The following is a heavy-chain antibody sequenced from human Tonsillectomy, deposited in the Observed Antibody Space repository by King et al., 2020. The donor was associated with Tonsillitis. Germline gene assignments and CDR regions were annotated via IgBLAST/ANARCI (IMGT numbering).Heavy chain of an antibody. CDR2: ISYDGSNK. V-gene: IGHV3-30*01. Sequence: HVQLVESGGGVVQPGRSLRLSCAASGFTFSSYAMHWVRQAPGKGLEWVAVISYDGSNKYYADSVKGRFTISRDNSKNTLYMQMNSLRAEDTAVYYCARGATILDAFDIWGQGTMVTVSS. D-gene: IGHD2-2*02. CDR3: ARGATILDAFDI. CDR1: GFTFSSYA. J-gene: IGHJ3*02.